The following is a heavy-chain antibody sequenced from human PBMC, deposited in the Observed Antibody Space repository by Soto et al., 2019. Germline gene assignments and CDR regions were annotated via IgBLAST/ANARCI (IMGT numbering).Heavy chain of an antibody. Sequence: GASVKVSCKASGGTYSSYTISWVRQSPGQGLEWMGRIIPILGIANYAQKFQGRVTITADKSTSTAYMELSSLRSEDTPVYYCASLMSSGYYYGMEVWGQGTTVTVSS. V-gene: IGHV1-69*02. CDR1: GGTYSSYT. CDR3: ASLMSSGYYYGMEV. J-gene: IGHJ6*02. CDR2: IIPILGIA. D-gene: IGHD3-10*01.